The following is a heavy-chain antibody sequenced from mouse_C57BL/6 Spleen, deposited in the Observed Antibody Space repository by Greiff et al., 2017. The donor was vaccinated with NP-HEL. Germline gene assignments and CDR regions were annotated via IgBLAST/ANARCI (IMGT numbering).Heavy chain of an antibody. CDR1: GFTFSDYY. J-gene: IGHJ2*01. CDR2: ISNGGGST. Sequence: EVNVVESGGGLVQPGGSLKLSCAASGFTFSDYYMYWVRQTPEKRLEWVAYISNGGGSTYYPDTVKGRFTISRDNAKNTLYLQMSRLKSEDTAMYYCARHANWGFDYWGQGTTLTVSS. CDR3: ARHANWGFDY. D-gene: IGHD4-1*01. V-gene: IGHV5-12*01.